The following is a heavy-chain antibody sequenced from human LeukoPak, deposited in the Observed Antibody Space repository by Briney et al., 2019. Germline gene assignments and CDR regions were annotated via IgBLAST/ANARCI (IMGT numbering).Heavy chain of an antibody. Sequence: GGSLRLSCAASGFTFSSYAMSWVRQAPGKGLEWVSAISGSGGSTYYADSVKGRFTISRDNSKNTLYLQMNSLRAEDTAVYYCAKDAWTYCSGGSCYSAFDYWGQGTLVTVSS. CDR1: GFTFSSYA. CDR3: AKDAWTYCSGGSCYSAFDY. CDR2: ISGSGGST. J-gene: IGHJ4*02. D-gene: IGHD2-15*01. V-gene: IGHV3-23*01.